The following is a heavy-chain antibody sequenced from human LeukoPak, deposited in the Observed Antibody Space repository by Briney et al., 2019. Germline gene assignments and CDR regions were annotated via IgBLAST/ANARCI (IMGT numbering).Heavy chain of an antibody. Sequence: GGSLRLSCAASGFTFSSYSMNWVRQAPGKGLEWVSSISSSSSYIYYADSVKGRFTISRDNAKNSLYLQMNSLRAEDTAVYYCARSETTFGWFDPWGQGTLVTVSS. V-gene: IGHV3-21*01. J-gene: IGHJ5*02. CDR3: ARSETTFGWFDP. CDR2: ISSSSSYI. CDR1: GFTFSSYS. D-gene: IGHD1-1*01.